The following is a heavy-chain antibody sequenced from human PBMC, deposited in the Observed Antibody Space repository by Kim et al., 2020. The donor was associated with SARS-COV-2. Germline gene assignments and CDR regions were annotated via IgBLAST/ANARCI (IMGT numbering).Heavy chain of an antibody. Sequence: ASVKVSCKASGYTFTTYAMHWVRQAPGHRLEWMGWINVGNGNTKYSQKSQGRVTITRDTSASTAYMELSSLISEDTAVYYCARGSGSYRGDAFDIWGQGTMVTVSS. CDR1: GYTFTTYA. V-gene: IGHV1-3*01. D-gene: IGHD1-26*01. CDR2: INVGNGNT. CDR3: ARGSGSYRGDAFDI. J-gene: IGHJ3*02.